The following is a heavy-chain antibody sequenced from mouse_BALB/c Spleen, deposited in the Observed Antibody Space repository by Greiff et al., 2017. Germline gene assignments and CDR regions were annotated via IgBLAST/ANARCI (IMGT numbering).Heavy chain of an antibody. Sequence: DVKLVESGAELVKPGASVKLSCTASGFNIKDTYMHWVKQRPEQGLEWIGRIDPANGNTKYDPKFQGKATITADTSSNTAYLQLSSLTSEDTAVYYCARHRGNAMDYWGQGTSVTVSS. CDR1: GFNIKDTY. CDR3: ARHRGNAMDY. CDR2: IDPANGNT. V-gene: IGHV14-3*02. J-gene: IGHJ4*01. D-gene: IGHD2-14*01.